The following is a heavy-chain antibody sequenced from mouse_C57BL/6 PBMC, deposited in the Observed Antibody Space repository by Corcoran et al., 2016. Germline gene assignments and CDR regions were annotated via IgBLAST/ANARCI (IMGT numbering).Heavy chain of an antibody. CDR3: ARSITTVDDY. V-gene: IGHV1-26*01. CDR2: INPNNGGT. J-gene: IGHJ2*01. D-gene: IGHD1-1*01. Sequence: EVQLQQSGPDLVNPGASVKISCKASGYTFTDSYMDWVKKSHGKSLEWIGDINPNNGGTSYNQKFKGKATLTVDKSSSTAYMELRSLTSEDSAVDYCARSITTVDDYWGQGTTLTVS. CDR1: GYTFTDSY.